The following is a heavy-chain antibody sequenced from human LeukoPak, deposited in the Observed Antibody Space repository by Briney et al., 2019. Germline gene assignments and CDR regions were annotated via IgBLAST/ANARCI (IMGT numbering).Heavy chain of an antibody. Sequence: SETLSLTCTVSGGSISSYYWSWIRQPAGKGLEWIGRIYTSGSTNYNPSLKSRVTMSVDTSKNQFSLKLSSETAADTAVYYCARAGYYYGSGPGYNWFDPWGQGTLVTVSS. D-gene: IGHD3-10*01. J-gene: IGHJ5*02. CDR1: GGSISSYY. CDR3: ARAGYYYGSGPGYNWFDP. CDR2: IYTSGST. V-gene: IGHV4-4*07.